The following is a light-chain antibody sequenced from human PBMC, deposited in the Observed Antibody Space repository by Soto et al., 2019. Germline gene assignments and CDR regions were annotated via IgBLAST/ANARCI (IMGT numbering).Light chain of an antibody. CDR2: GAS. V-gene: IGKV3-15*01. CDR1: QSVSSN. J-gene: IGKJ3*01. CDR3: QQYNNWPPFT. Sequence: EIGMTQSPATLSVSPGERATLSCRASQSVSSNLAWYQQKPGQAPRLLIYGASTRATGIPARFSGSGSGTEFTLTISSLQSEAFAVYYCQQYNNWPPFTFGPGTKVYSK.